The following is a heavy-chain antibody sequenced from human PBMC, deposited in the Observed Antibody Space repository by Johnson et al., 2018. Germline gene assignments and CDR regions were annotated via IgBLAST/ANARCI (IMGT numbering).Heavy chain of an antibody. V-gene: IGHV3-30*18. J-gene: IGHJ6*02. CDR1: GFTFSSYG. CDR2: ISYDGRNK. D-gene: IGHD4-11*01. CDR3: AKGATVTAGDGMDV. Sequence: QVQLVQSGGGVVQPGRSLRLSCAASGFTFSSYGMHWVRQAPGKGLEGVAVISYDGRNKYYADSVKGRFTISRDNSKNTLYLQMNSLRAEDTAVYYCAKGATVTAGDGMDVWGQGTTVTVSS.